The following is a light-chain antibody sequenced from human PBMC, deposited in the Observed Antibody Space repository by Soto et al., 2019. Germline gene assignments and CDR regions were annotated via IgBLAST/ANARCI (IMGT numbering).Light chain of an antibody. J-gene: IGKJ2*01. V-gene: IGKV3-15*01. Sequence: EIVMTQSPATLSVSPGERATLSCRASQTVSSKLAWYQQKPGQAPRLLIYGASTRATGIPARFSGSGSGTEFTLAISSLQSADFAVYYCQQYNNWPPYTFGQGTKLEIK. CDR3: QQYNNWPPYT. CDR1: QTVSSK. CDR2: GAS.